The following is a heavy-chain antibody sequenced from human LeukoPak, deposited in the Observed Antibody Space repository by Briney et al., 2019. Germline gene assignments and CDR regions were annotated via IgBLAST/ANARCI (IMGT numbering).Heavy chain of an antibody. D-gene: IGHD2-2*01. Sequence: ASVKVSCKASGYTFTSYGISWVRQAPGQGLEWMGWISAYNGNTNYAQKLQGRVTMTTDTSTSTAYMELRSLRSDDTAVYYCARSPTGYCSSTSCYEISWLDPWGQGTLVTVSS. J-gene: IGHJ5*02. V-gene: IGHV1-18*01. CDR3: ARSPTGYCSSTSCYEISWLDP. CDR1: GYTFTSYG. CDR2: ISAYNGNT.